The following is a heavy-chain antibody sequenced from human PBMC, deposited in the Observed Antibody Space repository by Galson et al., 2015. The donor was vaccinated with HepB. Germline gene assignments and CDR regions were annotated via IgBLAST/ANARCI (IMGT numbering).Heavy chain of an antibody. CDR1: GFAFSSCA. CDR2: ISYDGSNK. J-gene: IGHJ4*02. Sequence: SLRLSCAASGFAFSSCAMHWVRQAPGKGLEWVAVISYDGSNKYYADSVRGRFTVSRDSSKNTLYLQMNSLRAEDTAVYYCARPSSGWYGGGYFDYWGQGTLVTVSS. V-gene: IGHV3-30*04. D-gene: IGHD6-19*01. CDR3: ARPSSGWYGGGYFDY.